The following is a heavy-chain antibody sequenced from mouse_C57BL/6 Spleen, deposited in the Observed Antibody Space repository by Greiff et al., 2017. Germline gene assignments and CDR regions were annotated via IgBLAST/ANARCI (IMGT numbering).Heavy chain of an antibody. D-gene: IGHD1-1*01. CDR3: REGYDGSSYVGFGC. Sequence: VQLQESGAELVRPGASVTLSCKASGYTFTDYEMHWVKQTPVHGLEWIGAIDPETGGTAYNQKFKGKAILTADKASSTAYMELRSLTSEDSAVYYWREGYDGSSYVGFGCWGQGALVTVSA. J-gene: IGHJ3*01. CDR2: IDPETGGT. CDR1: GYTFTDYE. V-gene: IGHV1-15*01.